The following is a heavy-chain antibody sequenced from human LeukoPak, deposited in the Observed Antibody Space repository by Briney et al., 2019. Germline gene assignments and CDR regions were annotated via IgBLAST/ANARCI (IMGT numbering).Heavy chain of an antibody. D-gene: IGHD2-15*01. Sequence: GASVKVSCTASGGTFSNYTISWVRQAPGQGLEWMGGIIPIFGTANYAQKFQGRVTITADESTSTAYMELSSLRSEDTAVYYCWGYCSGGSCYRFDYWGQGTLVTVSS. CDR2: IIPIFGTA. V-gene: IGHV1-69*13. CDR3: WGYCSGGSCYRFDY. J-gene: IGHJ4*02. CDR1: GGTFSNYT.